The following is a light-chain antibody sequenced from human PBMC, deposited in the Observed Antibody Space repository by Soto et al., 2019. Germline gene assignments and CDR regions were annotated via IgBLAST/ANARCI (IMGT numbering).Light chain of an antibody. Sequence: DIQMTQSPSTLSASVGDRVTITCRASQSISIWLAWYQQKPGKAPKILIYKASSLESGVPSRFSGSGSGTEFTLTISSMQSEDFAVYYCQQYNNWPLITFGQGTRLEIK. V-gene: IGKV1-5*03. CDR1: QSISIW. CDR3: QQYNNWPLIT. J-gene: IGKJ5*01. CDR2: KAS.